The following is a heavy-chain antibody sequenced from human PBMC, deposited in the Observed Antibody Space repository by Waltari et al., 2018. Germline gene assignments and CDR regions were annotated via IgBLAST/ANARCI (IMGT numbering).Heavy chain of an antibody. Sequence: EVQLIESGGALVQPGGSLRLSCAASGFGFSNFSMTWVRQAPGKGLEWIAYISTGGSTIYYADSVKGRFTISRDNAKNSLYLQMNGLTDEDTAIYYCGSDLTGVQDFWGPGTLVTVSS. CDR3: GSDLTGVQDF. V-gene: IGHV3-48*02. CDR2: ISTGGSTI. D-gene: IGHD2-8*02. J-gene: IGHJ4*02. CDR1: GFGFSNFS.